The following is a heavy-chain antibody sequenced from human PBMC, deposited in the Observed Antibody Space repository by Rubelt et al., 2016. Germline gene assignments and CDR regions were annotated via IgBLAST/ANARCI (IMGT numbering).Heavy chain of an antibody. CDR3: ARHLYASGWGGAFQH. V-gene: IGHV3-66*04. CDR2: IYSGGST. J-gene: IGHJ1*01. D-gene: IGHD6-19*01. Sequence: VQLQESGPGLVKPSENLSLACHVSGYHIRSGYYWGWIRQAPGKGLEWVAVIYSGGSTYNAASVKGRSTLSRDNSKNTLILQKNSRRAEDTAAYYCARHLYASGWGGAFQHWGQGTLVIVSS. CDR1: GYHIRSGYY.